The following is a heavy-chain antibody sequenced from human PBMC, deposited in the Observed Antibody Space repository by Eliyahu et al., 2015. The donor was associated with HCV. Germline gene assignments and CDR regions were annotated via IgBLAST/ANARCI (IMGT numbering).Heavy chain of an antibody. J-gene: IGHJ4*02. CDR1: NYLFTTYG. V-gene: IGHV1-18*01. CDR2: IRGDNGKI. D-gene: IGHD1-26*01. Sequence: QVQLVQPAAEVKKPGASLKVSCKASNYLFTTYGITWVRQAPGQGLEWMAWIRGDNGKIIYAEKFQGRVTLTADTSTTTAYMELRSLTPDDTAVYYCARDGWEVPYSLDYWGPGTLVTVSS. CDR3: ARDGWEVPYSLDY.